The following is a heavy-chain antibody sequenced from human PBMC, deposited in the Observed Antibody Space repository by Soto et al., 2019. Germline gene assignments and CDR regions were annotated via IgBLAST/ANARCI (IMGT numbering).Heavy chain of an antibody. V-gene: IGHV5-10-1*01. CDR1: GYSFTSYW. CDR2: IDPSDSYT. J-gene: IGHJ6*02. D-gene: IGHD2-15*01. Sequence: GESLKISCKGSGYSFTSYWISWVRQMPGKGLEWMGRIDPSDSYTNYSPSFQGHVTISADKSISTAYLQWSSLKASDTAMYYCARYCSGGSCYTTRYYRMDVWGQGTTVTVSS. CDR3: ARYCSGGSCYTTRYYRMDV.